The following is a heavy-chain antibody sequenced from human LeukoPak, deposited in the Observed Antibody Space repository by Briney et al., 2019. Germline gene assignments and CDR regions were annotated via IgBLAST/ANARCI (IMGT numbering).Heavy chain of an antibody. CDR3: ARDRLLEDRDYSSYYYMDV. Sequence: GGSLRLSCAASGFTFSSYSMNWVRQAPGKGLEWVSFISSSSSYIYYVDSVKGRFTISRDNAKNSLYLQMNSLRAEDTAVYYCARDRLLEDRDYSSYYYMDVWGKGTTVTVSS. V-gene: IGHV3-21*01. CDR1: GFTFSSYS. J-gene: IGHJ6*03. D-gene: IGHD1-1*01. CDR2: ISSSSSYI.